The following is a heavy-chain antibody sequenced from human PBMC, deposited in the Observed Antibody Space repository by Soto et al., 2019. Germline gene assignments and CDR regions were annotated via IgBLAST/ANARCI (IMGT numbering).Heavy chain of an antibody. D-gene: IGHD6-19*01. V-gene: IGHV3-7*01. J-gene: IGHJ5*01. CDR3: ARVGVAVDATSRFWLDS. Sequence: FNVDKFWRASVREGAWIALEWVANIKQDGSEKYYVDSVKGRFTISRDNAKNSLYLQMNSLRAEDTDVYYCARVGVAVDATSRFWLDSWGPVTVATFSA. CDR2: IKQDGSEK. CDR1: FNVDKFW.